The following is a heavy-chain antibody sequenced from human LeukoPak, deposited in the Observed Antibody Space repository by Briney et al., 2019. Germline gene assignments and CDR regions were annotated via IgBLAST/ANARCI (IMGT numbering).Heavy chain of an antibody. CDR1: GYTFTGYY. J-gene: IGHJ4*02. CDR2: INPNSGGT. CDR3: ATTKQQLVRGYSDY. Sequence: ASVKVSCKASGYTFTGYYMHWVRQAPGQGLEWMGWINPNSGGTNYAQKFQGRVTMTRDTSISTAYMELSRLRSDDTAVYYCATTKQQLVRGYSDYWGQGTLVTVSS. V-gene: IGHV1-2*02. D-gene: IGHD6-13*01.